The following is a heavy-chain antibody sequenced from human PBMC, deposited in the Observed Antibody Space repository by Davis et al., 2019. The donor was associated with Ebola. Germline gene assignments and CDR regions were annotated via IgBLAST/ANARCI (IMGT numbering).Heavy chain of an antibody. V-gene: IGHV4-34*01. CDR3: ARGGYWAFDY. Sequence: MPSETLSLTCAVYGGSFSGYYWSWIRQPPGKGLEWIGEITHSGSTNYNPSLESRVTMSVDTSKNQFSLRLSSVTAADTAVYYCARGGYWAFDYWGQGGLVTVSS. J-gene: IGHJ4*02. CDR2: ITHSGST. D-gene: IGHD1-26*01. CDR1: GGSFSGYY.